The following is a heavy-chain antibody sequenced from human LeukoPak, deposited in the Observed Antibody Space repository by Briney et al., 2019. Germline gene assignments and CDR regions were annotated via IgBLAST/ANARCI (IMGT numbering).Heavy chain of an antibody. V-gene: IGHV4-39*01. Sequence: SETLSLTCSVSSGPITSTSYYWGWIRQSPGKGLEWIGSVYHSGSTYYNPSLGSPVTISVDTSKNHFSLKVTSVTATDTAVYYCARHRCRGPSCAFDIWGQGTAVTVFS. D-gene: IGHD1-26*01. CDR1: SGPITSTSYY. J-gene: IGHJ3*02. CDR2: VYHSGST. CDR3: ARHRCRGPSCAFDI.